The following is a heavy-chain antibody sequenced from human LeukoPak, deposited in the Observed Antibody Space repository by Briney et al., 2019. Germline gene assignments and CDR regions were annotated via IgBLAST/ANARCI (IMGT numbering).Heavy chain of an antibody. J-gene: IGHJ3*02. CDR1: GGSFSGYY. Sequence: SETLSLTCAVYGGSFSGYYWSWIRQPPGKGLEWIGEINHSGSTNYNPSLKGRVTISVDTSKNQFSLKLSSVTAADTAVYYCARSAAAERGYGAFDIWGQGTMVTVSS. V-gene: IGHV4-34*01. CDR3: ARSAAAERGYGAFDI. CDR2: INHSGST. D-gene: IGHD6-13*01.